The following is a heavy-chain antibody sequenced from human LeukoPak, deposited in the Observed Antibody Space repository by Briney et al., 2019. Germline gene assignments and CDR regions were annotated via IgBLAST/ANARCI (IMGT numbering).Heavy chain of an antibody. CDR1: GFTFSHYG. CDR3: ATDGIPSATALAN. Sequence: SGGSLRLSCETSGFTFSHYGIHWVRQVPGMGLEWVAFIKYDGSKIYYAESVQGRFTISRDNSKNNFFLQMTRMRPQDTAVYYCATDGIPSATALANWGQGTLVTVSS. CDR2: IKYDGSKI. D-gene: IGHD2/OR15-2a*01. J-gene: IGHJ4*02. V-gene: IGHV3-30*02.